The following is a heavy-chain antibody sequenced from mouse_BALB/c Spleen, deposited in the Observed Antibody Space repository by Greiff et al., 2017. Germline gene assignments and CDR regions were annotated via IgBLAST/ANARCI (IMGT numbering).Heavy chain of an antibody. Sequence: EVKLVESGGGLVKPGGSLKLSCAASGFTFSSYAMSWVRQTPEKRLEWVASISSGGSTYYPDSVKGRFTISRDNARNILYLQMSSLRSEDTAMYYCARGALRLPYAMDYWGQGTSVTVSS. D-gene: IGHD1-2*01. J-gene: IGHJ4*01. V-gene: IGHV5-6-5*01. CDR2: ISSGGST. CDR3: ARGALRLPYAMDY. CDR1: GFTFSSYA.